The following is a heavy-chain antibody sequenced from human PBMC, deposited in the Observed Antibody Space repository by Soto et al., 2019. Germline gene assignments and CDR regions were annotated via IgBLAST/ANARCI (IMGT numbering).Heavy chain of an antibody. CDR1: GGPFSNDI. CDR2: IIPLLNIA. Sequence: SGKVSCKASGGPFSNDIITWVRQAPGQGLEWMGRIIPLLNIANYAQKFQGRVTITADRSTGTAYMELNSLRSEDTAVYYCARDSPIGSTFSGYDAIDYWGQGTLVTVSS. V-gene: IGHV1-69*04. CDR3: ARDSPIGSTFSGYDAIDY. J-gene: IGHJ4*01. D-gene: IGHD5-12*01.